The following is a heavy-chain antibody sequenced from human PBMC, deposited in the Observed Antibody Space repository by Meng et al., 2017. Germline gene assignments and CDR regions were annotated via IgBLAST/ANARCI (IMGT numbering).Heavy chain of an antibody. CDR1: GYNFPDYY. Sequence: QVQAVQSGAEVKKPGAPVKVSQKPSGYNFPDYYSHGVRRAPGQGLEWMGRINPKSGDTHYAQKFQARVTMTGDTSISTACMELSGLRSDDTAMYYCARDEDISAAGKLFGDYWGQGTLVTVSS. D-gene: IGHD6-25*01. CDR3: ARDEDISAAGKLFGDY. V-gene: IGHV1-2*06. J-gene: IGHJ4*02. CDR2: INPKSGDT.